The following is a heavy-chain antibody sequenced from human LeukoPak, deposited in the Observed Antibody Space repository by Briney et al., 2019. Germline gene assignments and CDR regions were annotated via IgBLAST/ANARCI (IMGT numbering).Heavy chain of an antibody. CDR3: ARTPDHYDSSGYLIPHAFDI. Sequence: SETLSLTCAVSGGSISSGGYSWSWIRQPQGKGLEWIVYIYHSRSTYYNPSLKSRVTISVARSKNQFSLKLSSVTAADTAVYYCARTPDHYDSSGYLIPHAFDIWGQGTMVTVSS. J-gene: IGHJ3*02. CDR2: IYHSRST. CDR1: GGSISSGGYS. D-gene: IGHD3-22*01. V-gene: IGHV4-30-2*01.